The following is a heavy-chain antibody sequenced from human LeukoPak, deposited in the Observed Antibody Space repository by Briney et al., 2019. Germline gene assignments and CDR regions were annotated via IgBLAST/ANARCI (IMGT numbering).Heavy chain of an antibody. CDR3: ARNGEYFYDRRDFDY. V-gene: IGHV1-2*02. J-gene: IGHJ4*02. Sequence: ASVKVSCKASGYTFTGYYMHWVRQAPGQGLEWMAWINPTSGATNYAQKFQGRVTMTRDTSISTVDMELSRLRSDDTAVYYCARNGEYFYDRRDFDYWGQGTLVTVSS. D-gene: IGHD3-22*01. CDR2: INPTSGAT. CDR1: GYTFTGYY.